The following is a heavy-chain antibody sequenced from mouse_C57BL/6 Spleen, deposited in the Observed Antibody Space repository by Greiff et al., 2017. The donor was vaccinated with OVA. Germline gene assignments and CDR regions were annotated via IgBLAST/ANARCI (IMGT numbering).Heavy chain of an antibody. J-gene: IGHJ4*01. CDR1: GFTFSDYG. CDR2: ISSGSSTI. CDR3: AKYDLGAMDY. D-gene: IGHD2-4*01. V-gene: IGHV5-17*01. Sequence: EVQLVESGGGLVKPGGSLKLSCAASGFTFSDYGMHWVRQAPEKGLEWVAYISSGSSTIYYADTVKGRFTISRDNAKNTLFLQMTSLRSEDTAMYYCAKYDLGAMDYWGQGTSVTVSS.